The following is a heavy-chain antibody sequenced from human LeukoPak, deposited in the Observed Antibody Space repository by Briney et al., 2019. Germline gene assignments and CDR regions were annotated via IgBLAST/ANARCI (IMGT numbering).Heavy chain of an antibody. D-gene: IGHD3-3*01. V-gene: IGHV4-39*07. CDR3: VSESVFGVVIIRSDP. Sequence: SETLSLTCTVSGDSISTSSSYWGWIRQPPGEGLEWIGSIYYSGSTYYNTSLKSRVTISVDTSKNQFSLRLNSVTAADTAVYYCVSESVFGVVIIRSDPWGQGTLVTVSS. J-gene: IGHJ5*02. CDR2: IYYSGST. CDR1: GDSISTSSSY.